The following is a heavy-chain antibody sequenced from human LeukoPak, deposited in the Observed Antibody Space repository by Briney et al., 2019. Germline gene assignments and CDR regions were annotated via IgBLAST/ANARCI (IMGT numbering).Heavy chain of an antibody. J-gene: IGHJ4*02. Sequence: SETLSLTCTVSGGSISSYYWSWIRQPPGKGLEWIGYIYYSGSTNYNPSLKSRVTISVDTSKNQFSLKLSSVTAADTAVYYCARETKSSGLDYWDQGTLVTVSS. D-gene: IGHD6-19*01. CDR3: ARETKSSGLDY. V-gene: IGHV4-59*01. CDR2: IYYSGST. CDR1: GGSISSYY.